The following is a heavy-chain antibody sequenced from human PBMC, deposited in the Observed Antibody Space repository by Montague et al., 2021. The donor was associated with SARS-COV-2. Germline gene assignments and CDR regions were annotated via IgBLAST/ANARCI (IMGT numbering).Heavy chain of an antibody. CDR1: GGSFSGYY. CDR3: ARWDPQTLTLIGLRGKSASDY. Sequence: SETLSLTCAVYGGSFSGYYWTWIRQSPGKGLEWIAEINHRGTTNYNFNPSLRSRVTISLDTSKSQFSLKLSSVTAADTGVYYCARWDPQTLTLIGLRGKSASDYWGQGTLVTVSS. V-gene: IGHV4-34*01. D-gene: IGHD4-23*01. J-gene: IGHJ4*02. CDR2: INHRGTT.